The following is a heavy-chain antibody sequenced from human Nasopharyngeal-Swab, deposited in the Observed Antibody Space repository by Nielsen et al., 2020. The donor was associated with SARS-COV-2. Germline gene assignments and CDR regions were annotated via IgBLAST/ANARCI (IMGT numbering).Heavy chain of an antibody. Sequence: GESLKISCAASGFTFSSYSMNWIRQAPGKGLEWVSYIRSSGSTIYYADSVKGRFTISRDNAKNSLYLQMKSLRDEDTAVYYGAKGLRAVAGHPAGYWGQGTLVTVSS. J-gene: IGHJ4*02. D-gene: IGHD6-19*01. CDR2: IRSSGSTI. V-gene: IGHV3-48*02. CDR3: AKGLRAVAGHPAGY. CDR1: GFTFSSYS.